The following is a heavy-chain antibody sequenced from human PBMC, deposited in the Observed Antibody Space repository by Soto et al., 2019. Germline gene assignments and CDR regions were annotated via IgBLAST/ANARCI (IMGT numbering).Heavy chain of an antibody. J-gene: IGHJ6*02. D-gene: IGHD2-8*02. Sequence: VASVKVSCKASSLIFTSYGINWVRQAPGQGLEWMGWISGYNGNTKYGQKFQDRVTLTADTSTATAFMEVRSLRGDDSAVYYCATSGGHHFGMDVWGQGTTVTVS. CDR1: SLIFTSYG. CDR3: ATSGGHHFGMDV. V-gene: IGHV1-18*01. CDR2: ISGYNGNT.